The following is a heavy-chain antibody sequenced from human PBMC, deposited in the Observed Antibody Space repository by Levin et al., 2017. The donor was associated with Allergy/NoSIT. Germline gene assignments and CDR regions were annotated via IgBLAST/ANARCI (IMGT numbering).Heavy chain of an antibody. CDR2: ISYDGSNK. CDR1: GFTFSSYG. V-gene: IGHV3-30*18. CDR3: AKDSRRRPVVVVAATLAEYYYYGMDV. D-gene: IGHD2-15*01. J-gene: IGHJ6*02. Sequence: AGGSLRLSCAASGFTFSSYGMHWVRQAPGKGLEWVAVISYDGSNKYYADSVKGRFTISRDNSKNTLYLQMNSLRAEDTAVYYCAKDSRRRPVVVVAATLAEYYYYGMDVWGQGTTVTVSS.